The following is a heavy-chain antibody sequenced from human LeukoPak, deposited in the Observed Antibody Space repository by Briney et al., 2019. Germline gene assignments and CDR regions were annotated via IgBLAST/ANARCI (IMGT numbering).Heavy chain of an antibody. Sequence: GVSLRLSCAASGFTFSDYDMHWVRHATGKGLEWVSAIGTAGDTYYTGSVKGRFTISKENAKNSLYLQMNSLRAGDTAVYYCARVAKERVGGVYYFDYWGQGTLVTVSS. CDR2: IGTAGDT. J-gene: IGHJ4*02. CDR3: ARVAKERVGGVYYFDY. D-gene: IGHD1-1*01. CDR1: GFTFSDYD. V-gene: IGHV3-13*01.